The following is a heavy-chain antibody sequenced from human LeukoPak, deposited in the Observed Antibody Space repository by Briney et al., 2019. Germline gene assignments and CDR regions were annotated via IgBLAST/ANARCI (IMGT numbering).Heavy chain of an antibody. J-gene: IGHJ5*02. CDR3: ARGNSGYDFWSGYYNWFDP. CDR2: IYYSGST. V-gene: IGHV4-61*01. D-gene: IGHD3-3*01. Sequence: SETLSLTCTVSGGSISSGSYYWSWIRQPPGKGLEWIGYIYYSGSTNYNPSLKSRVTISVDTSKNQFSLKLSSVTAADTAVYYCARGNSGYDFWSGYYNWFDPWGQGTLVTVSS. CDR1: GGSISSGSYY.